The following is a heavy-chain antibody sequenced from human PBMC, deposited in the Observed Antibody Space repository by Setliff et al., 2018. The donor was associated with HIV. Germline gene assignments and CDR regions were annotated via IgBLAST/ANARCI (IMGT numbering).Heavy chain of an antibody. CDR1: GGTFNNYA. CDR2: IIPLFGTT. D-gene: IGHD3-10*01. V-gene: IGHV1-69*13. CDR3: ATVFYYDSESFSLDY. Sequence: ASVKVSCKASGGTFNNYAISWVRQAPGQGLEWVGGIIPLFGTTSYALKFQGRVTMTANESTNTAHMELSSLRSADTAMYYCATVFYYDSESFSLDYWGQGMLVTVSS. J-gene: IGHJ4*02.